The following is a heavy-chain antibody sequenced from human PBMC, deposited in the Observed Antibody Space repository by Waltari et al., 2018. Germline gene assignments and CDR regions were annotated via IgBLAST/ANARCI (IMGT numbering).Heavy chain of an antibody. V-gene: IGHV4-39*01. Sequence: QLQLQESGPGLVKPSETLSLTCTVSGGSIRRSRYYWVWIRKPPGKGLEWIGSIYYRGSTYYNPSLKSRVTISVDTSKNQFSLKLSSVTAADTAVYYCARRGIAAAGPSPYFDYWGQGTLVTVSS. CDR2: IYYRGST. D-gene: IGHD6-13*01. J-gene: IGHJ4*02. CDR3: ARRGIAAAGPSPYFDY. CDR1: GGSIRRSRYY.